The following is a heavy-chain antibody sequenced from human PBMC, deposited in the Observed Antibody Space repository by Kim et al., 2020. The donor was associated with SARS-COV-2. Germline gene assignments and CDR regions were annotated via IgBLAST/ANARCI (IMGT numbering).Heavy chain of an antibody. CDR3: ARGGYGSGRYYFDY. D-gene: IGHD3-10*01. CDR1: GYTFTSNY. J-gene: IGHJ4*02. Sequence: ASVKVSCKTSGYTFTSNYMHWVRQAPGQGLEWMGIINPSGGSTSYAREFHGRVTMTRDTSTSTFYMELTSLTSDDTAVYYCARGGYGSGRYYFDYWGQGTLVTVSS. V-gene: IGHV1-46*01. CDR2: INPSGGST.